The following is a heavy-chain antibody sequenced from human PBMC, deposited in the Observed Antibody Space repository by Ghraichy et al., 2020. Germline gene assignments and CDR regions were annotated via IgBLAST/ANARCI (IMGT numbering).Heavy chain of an antibody. Sequence: GGSLRLSCVGSGFTFSSYSLNWVRQSPGKGLEWVSYITSSIRTKSYADSVRGRFTISRDNAQNSLYLQMNSLRDEDTAVYYCARGSKVVRFFYYDGMDVWGQGTTVTVSS. J-gene: IGHJ6*02. CDR3: ARGSKVVRFFYYDGMDV. CDR1: GFTFSSYS. V-gene: IGHV3-48*02. D-gene: IGHD4-23*01. CDR2: ITSSIRTK.